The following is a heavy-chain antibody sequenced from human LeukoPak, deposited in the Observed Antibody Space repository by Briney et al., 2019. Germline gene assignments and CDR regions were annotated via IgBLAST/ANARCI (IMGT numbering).Heavy chain of an antibody. CDR3: ARDLNWETY. D-gene: IGHD7-27*01. Sequence: SCKASGFTFSSYAMNWVRQAPGRGLEWVSYISSSGSTIYYADSVKGRFIISRDNAKNSLYLQMNSLRVEDTAVYYCARDLNWETYWGQGTLVSVSS. CDR1: GFTFSSYA. J-gene: IGHJ4*02. V-gene: IGHV3-48*03. CDR2: ISSSGSTI.